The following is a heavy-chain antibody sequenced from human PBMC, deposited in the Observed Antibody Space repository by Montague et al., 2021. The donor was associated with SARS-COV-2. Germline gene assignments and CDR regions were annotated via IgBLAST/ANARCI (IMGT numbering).Heavy chain of an antibody. CDR1: GFTFSYYG. V-gene: IGHV3-30*03. Sequence: SLRLSCAASGFTFSYYGMFWVRQAPGKGPEWVAIFPADGRNIYXXXSVNGRFAVSRDNSRDTLYLQMNSLRVEDTAMYYCARDLSGRFDLWGQGTLVTVSS. J-gene: IGHJ5*02. CDR2: FPADGRNI. CDR3: ARDLSGRFDL.